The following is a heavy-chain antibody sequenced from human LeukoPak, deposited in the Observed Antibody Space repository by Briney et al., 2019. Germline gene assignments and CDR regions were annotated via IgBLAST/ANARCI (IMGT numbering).Heavy chain of an antibody. CDR2: ISSSSSYT. V-gene: IGHV3-11*06. Sequence: TGRSLRLSCAASGFTFSDYYMSWIRQAPGKGLEWVSYISSSSSYTNYADSVKGRFTISRDNAKNSLYLQMNSLRAEDTAVYYCARDIAGYYGSGSSANYYYGMDVWGQGTTVTVSS. D-gene: IGHD3-10*01. J-gene: IGHJ6*02. CDR1: GFTFSDYY. CDR3: ARDIAGYYGSGSSANYYYGMDV.